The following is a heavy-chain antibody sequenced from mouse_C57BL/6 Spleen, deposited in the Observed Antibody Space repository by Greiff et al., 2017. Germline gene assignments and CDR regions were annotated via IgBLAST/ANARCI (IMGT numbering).Heavy chain of an antibody. D-gene: IGHD2-4*01. V-gene: IGHV10-1*01. CDR1: GFSFNTYA. Sequence: EVQLVESGGGLVQPKGSLKLSCAASGFSFNTYAMNWVRQAPGKGLEWVARIRSKSNNYATYYADSVKDRFTISRDDSESMLYLQMNNLKTEDTAMYYCVRHDDYEDYFDYWGQGTTLTVSS. J-gene: IGHJ2*01. CDR2: IRSKSNNYAT. CDR3: VRHDDYEDYFDY.